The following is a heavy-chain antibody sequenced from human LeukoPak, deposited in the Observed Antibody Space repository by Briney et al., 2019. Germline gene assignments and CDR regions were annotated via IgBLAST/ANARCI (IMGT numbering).Heavy chain of an antibody. J-gene: IGHJ4*02. Sequence: GASVTVSCTPSVYTFTGYYLHWVRQAPGQALEWMGWISPNTGATVYAQNFQGRVTMSRDTSISTAYLDLSSLRSDDTAVYYCARDRVGSGWPRPFYFEFWGQGTLVTVSS. CDR2: ISPNTGAT. V-gene: IGHV1-2*02. D-gene: IGHD6-19*01. CDR3: ARDRVGSGWPRPFYFEF. CDR1: VYTFTGYY.